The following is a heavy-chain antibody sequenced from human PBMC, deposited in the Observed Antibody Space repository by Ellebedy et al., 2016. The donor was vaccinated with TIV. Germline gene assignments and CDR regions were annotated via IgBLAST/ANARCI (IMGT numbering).Heavy chain of an antibody. CDR2: ISVSGGTT. D-gene: IGHD2-21*02. CDR3: PKGQRVVTAPFDY. J-gene: IGHJ4*02. CDR1: GFTFSSYA. V-gene: IGHV3-23*01. Sequence: GESLKISCAASGFTFSSYAMSWVRQAPGKGLEWVSAISVSGGTTYYADSVKDRFTISRDNSKNTLYLQMNSLRAEDTAVYYCPKGQRVVTAPFDYWGQGTLVTVSS.